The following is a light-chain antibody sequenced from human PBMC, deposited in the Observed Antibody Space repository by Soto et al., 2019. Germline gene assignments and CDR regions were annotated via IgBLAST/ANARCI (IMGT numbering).Light chain of an antibody. V-gene: IGKV3-15*01. J-gene: IGKJ1*01. Sequence: EIVMTQSPATRSVSQVERATLSCRASQIVSSNLAWYQQKPGQAPRLLIYGASTRATGIPARFSGSGSGTEFTLTINSLQSEDFAVYYCQQYNTWPRTFGQGTKVDIK. CDR1: QIVSSN. CDR2: GAS. CDR3: QQYNTWPRT.